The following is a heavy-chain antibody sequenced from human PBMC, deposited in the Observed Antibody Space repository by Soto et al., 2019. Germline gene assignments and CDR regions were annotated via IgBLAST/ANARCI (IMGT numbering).Heavy chain of an antibody. D-gene: IGHD6-19*01. CDR1: GGSVSSGSYY. CDR2: IYYSGST. J-gene: IGHJ6*02. Sequence: SETLSLTCTVSGGSVSSGSYYWSWIRQTPWKGLEWIGYIYYSGSTNYNPSLKSRVTISVDTSKNQFSLKLSSVTAADTAVYYCARDYSSGWYGYYYYYGMDVWGQGTTVTVSS. V-gene: IGHV4-61*01. CDR3: ARDYSSGWYGYYYYYGMDV.